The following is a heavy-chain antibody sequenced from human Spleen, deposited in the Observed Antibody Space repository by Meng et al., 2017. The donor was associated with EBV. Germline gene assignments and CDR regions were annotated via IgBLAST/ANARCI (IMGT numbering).Heavy chain of an antibody. V-gene: IGHV3-23*01. CDR1: GFTFSRYG. Sequence: EVQLLESGGDWVQPGGSRRRSCGASGFTFSRYGMNWVRQAPGKGLEWVSGISDSGARTLYTDSVKGRFIISRDNSENTLHLQMNGLRVEDTAVYYCARGPTASRPYFFDQWGQGSMVTVSS. CDR3: ARGPTASRPYFFDQ. J-gene: IGHJ4*02. CDR2: ISDSGART. D-gene: IGHD2-21*02.